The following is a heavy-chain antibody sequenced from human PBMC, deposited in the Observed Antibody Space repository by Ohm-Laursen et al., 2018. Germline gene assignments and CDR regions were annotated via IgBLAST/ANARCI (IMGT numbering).Heavy chain of an antibody. D-gene: IGHD5-18*01. J-gene: IGHJ4*02. CDR2: ISYDGSNK. Sequence: SLRLSCAASGFTFSSYGMHWVRQAPGKGLEWVAVISYDGSNKYYADSVKGRFTISRDNSKNTLYLQMNSLRAEDTAVYYCARRYSYGSVWGQGTLVTVS. CDR1: GFTFSSYG. V-gene: IGHV3-30*03. CDR3: ARRYSYGSV.